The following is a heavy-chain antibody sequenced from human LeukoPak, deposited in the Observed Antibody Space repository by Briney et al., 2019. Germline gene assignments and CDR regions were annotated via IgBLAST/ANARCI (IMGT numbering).Heavy chain of an antibody. V-gene: IGHV3-11*01. D-gene: IGHD6-19*01. CDR2: ISSSGSTI. CDR3: ARTEYSSGWYGPDYYYGMDV. Sequence: GGSLRLSCAASGFTFSDYYMSWIRQAPGKGLEWASYISSSGSTIYYADSVKDRFTISRDNAKNSLYLQMNSLRAEDTAVYYCARTEYSSGWYGPDYYYGMDVWGQGTTVTVSS. J-gene: IGHJ6*02. CDR1: GFTFSDYY.